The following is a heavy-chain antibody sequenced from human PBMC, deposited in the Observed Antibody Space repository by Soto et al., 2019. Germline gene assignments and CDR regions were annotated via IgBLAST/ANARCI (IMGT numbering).Heavy chain of an antibody. V-gene: IGHV4-59*01. CDR3: ARGSIADRSVDY. J-gene: IGHJ4*02. D-gene: IGHD6-6*01. CDR1: GGSISSYY. Sequence: ASETLSLTCTVSGGSISSYYWSWIRQPPGKGLEWLGYIYYSGSTNYNPSLKSRVTISVDTSKNQFSLKLSSVTAADTAVYYCARGSIADRSVDYWGQGTLVTVSS. CDR2: IYYSGST.